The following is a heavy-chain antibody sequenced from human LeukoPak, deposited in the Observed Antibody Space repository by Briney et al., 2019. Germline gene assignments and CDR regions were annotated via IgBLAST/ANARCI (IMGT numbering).Heavy chain of an antibody. V-gene: IGHV5-51*01. CDR2: IYPGDSDT. D-gene: IGHD1-26*01. CDR1: GYSFTNYW. Sequence: GESLKISCKGSGYSFTNYWIGWVRQMPGKGLEWMGIIYPGDSDTRYSPSFQGQVTISADKSISTAYLQWSSLKASDTAMYYCARFPSGKYPNWIDAWGREPWSPSPQ. CDR3: ARFPSGKYPNWIDA. J-gene: IGHJ5*02.